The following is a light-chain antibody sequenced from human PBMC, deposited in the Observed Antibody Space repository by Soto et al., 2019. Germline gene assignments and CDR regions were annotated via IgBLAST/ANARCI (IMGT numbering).Light chain of an antibody. J-gene: IGKJ1*01. V-gene: IGKV1-6*01. CDR3: LQDYNYPWT. CDR1: QGIRSD. Sequence: AIPMTQSPSSLSAPVGDRVTITCRASQGIRSDLGWYQQKPGKAPKLLIYAASSLQSGVPSRFSGSGSGTDFTLTISSLQPEDFATYYCLQDYNYPWTFGQGTKVEI. CDR2: AAS.